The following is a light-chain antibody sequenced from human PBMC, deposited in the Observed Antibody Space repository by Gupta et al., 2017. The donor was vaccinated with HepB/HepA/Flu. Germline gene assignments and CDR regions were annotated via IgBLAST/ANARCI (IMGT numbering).Light chain of an antibody. CDR3: HQENSFTWT. Sequence: DIQMTQSPSTLSASVGDRVTITCRASQSISSWLAWYQQKPGKAPKLLIYKASSLESGVPSRFTDTGSVTEFTLTISSLQPDDFATYYFHQENSFTWTFGQGTKVEIK. CDR1: QSISSW. CDR2: KAS. V-gene: IGKV1-5*03. J-gene: IGKJ1*01.